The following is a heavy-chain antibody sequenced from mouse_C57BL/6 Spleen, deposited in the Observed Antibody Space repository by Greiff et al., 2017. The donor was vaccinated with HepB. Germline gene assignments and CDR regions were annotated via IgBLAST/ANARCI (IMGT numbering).Heavy chain of an antibody. CDR1: GYTFTGYW. D-gene: IGHD1-1*01. Sequence: VQLQQSGAELMKPGASVKLSCKATGYTFTGYWIEWVKQRPGHGLEWIGEILPGSGSTNYNEKFKGKATFTADKSSNTAYMQLSSLTTEDSAIYYCARGGFITTVVADSWFAYWGQGTLVTVSA. CDR3: ARGGFITTVVADSWFAY. CDR2: ILPGSGST. J-gene: IGHJ3*01. V-gene: IGHV1-9*01.